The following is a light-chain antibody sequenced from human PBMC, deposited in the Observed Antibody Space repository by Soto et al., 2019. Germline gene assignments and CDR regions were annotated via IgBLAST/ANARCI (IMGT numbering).Light chain of an antibody. CDR1: ADIRND. J-gene: IGKJ5*01. V-gene: IGKV1-6*01. CDR3: VQDYIEPIT. CDR2: AAS. Sequence: AIQMTQSPSSLSASVGDRVTITCRASADIRNDLTWYQQKPGTAPKLLICAASSLQSGVPSRFSGSGAGTDFTLTISSLQPEYFATYYSVQDYIEPITFGQGTRLEIK.